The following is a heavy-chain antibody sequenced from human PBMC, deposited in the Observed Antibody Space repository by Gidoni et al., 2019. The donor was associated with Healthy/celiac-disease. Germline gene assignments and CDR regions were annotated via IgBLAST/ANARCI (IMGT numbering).Heavy chain of an antibody. CDR3: ARGGDPYIVLSDYYYYDMDV. J-gene: IGHJ6*03. CDR2: ISAYNGNT. V-gene: IGHV1-18*01. D-gene: IGHD2-8*02. Sequence: HVQLVQSGAEVKQPGASVKVSCKDSGCTFPSYGISWVRQAPGQGLEWMGWISAYNGNTNYAQKLQGIVTMTTDTSKSTAYMELRSLRSDDTAVYYCARGGDPYIVLSDYYYYDMDVWGKGTTVTVSS. CDR1: GCTFPSYG.